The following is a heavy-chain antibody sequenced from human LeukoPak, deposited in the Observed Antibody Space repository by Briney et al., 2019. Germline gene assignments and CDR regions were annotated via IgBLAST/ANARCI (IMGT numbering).Heavy chain of an antibody. CDR2: ISSSSSYI. CDR3: ASVRIAVAVTVHDAFDI. Sequence: PGGSLRLSCAASGFTFSSYSMNWVRQAPGKGLEWVSSISSSSSYIYYADSVKGRFTTSRDNAKNSLYLQMNSLRAEDTAVYYCASVRIAVAVTVHDAFDIWGQGTMVTVSS. J-gene: IGHJ3*02. CDR1: GFTFSSYS. V-gene: IGHV3-21*01. D-gene: IGHD6-19*01.